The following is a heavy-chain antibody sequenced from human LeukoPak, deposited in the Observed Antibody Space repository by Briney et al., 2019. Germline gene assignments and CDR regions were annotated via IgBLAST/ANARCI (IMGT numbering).Heavy chain of an antibody. V-gene: IGHV3-64D*06. CDR3: VKSFRYGDYVSFDC. Sequence: PGGSLRLSCSASGFTFSSYAMHWVRQAPGKGLEFVSAISSNAGGTYYADSVEGRFTISRDNSKNTLYLQMSSLRAEDTAVYYCVKSFRYGDYVSFDCWGQGTLVSVSS. J-gene: IGHJ4*02. CDR2: ISSNAGGT. CDR1: GFTFSSYA. D-gene: IGHD4-17*01.